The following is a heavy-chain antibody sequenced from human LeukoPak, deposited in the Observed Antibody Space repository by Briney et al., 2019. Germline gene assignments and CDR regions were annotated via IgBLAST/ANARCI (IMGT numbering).Heavy chain of an antibody. CDR3: AREAGVMYAFDI. D-gene: IGHD2-21*01. CDR1: GFTVTSNY. Sequence: GGSLTLSCAASGFTVTSNYMSWVRQAPGGGLEWVSIIYSGGTTYYADSVKGRFTISRDNSKNTLYLQMNSLRAEDTAVYYCAREAGVMYAFDIWGQGTMVTVSS. J-gene: IGHJ3*02. V-gene: IGHV3-66*01. CDR2: IYSGGTT.